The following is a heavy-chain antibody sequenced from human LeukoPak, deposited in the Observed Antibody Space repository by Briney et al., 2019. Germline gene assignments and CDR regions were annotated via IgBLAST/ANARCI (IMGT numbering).Heavy chain of an antibody. D-gene: IGHD1-26*01. CDR2: IIPILGIA. CDR1: GGTFSSYA. Sequence: SVKVSCKASGGTFSSYAISWVRQAPGQGLEWMGRIIPILGIANYAQKFQGRVTITADKSTSTAYMELSSLRSEDTAVYYCVRAVEQLIHDAFDIWGQGTMVTVSS. CDR3: VRAVEQLIHDAFDI. J-gene: IGHJ3*02. V-gene: IGHV1-69*04.